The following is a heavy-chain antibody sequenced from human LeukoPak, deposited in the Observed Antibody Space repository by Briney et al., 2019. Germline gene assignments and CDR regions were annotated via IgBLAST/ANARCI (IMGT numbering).Heavy chain of an antibody. D-gene: IGHD6-19*01. J-gene: IGHJ4*02. CDR2: IRYDGSNK. CDR3: ARDSGSGWYGLSY. Sequence: GGSLRLSCAASGFTFSSYGMHWVRQAPGKGLEWVAFIRYDGSNKYYADSVKGRFTISRDNSKNTLYLQMNSLRAEDTAVYYCARDSGSGWYGLSYWGQGTLVTVSS. CDR1: GFTFSSYG. V-gene: IGHV3-30*02.